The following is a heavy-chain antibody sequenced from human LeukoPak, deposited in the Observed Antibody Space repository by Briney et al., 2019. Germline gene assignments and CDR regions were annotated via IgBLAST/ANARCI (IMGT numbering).Heavy chain of an antibody. CDR2: ISSSGSTI. Sequence: GSLRLSCAASGLNFGSYLMGWVRQAPGKGLEWVSYISSSGSTIYYADSVKGRFTISRDNAKNSLYLQMNSLRAEDTAVYYCASYNDYVWGSFKNWFDPWGQGTLVTVSS. V-gene: IGHV3-48*04. J-gene: IGHJ5*02. CDR3: ASYNDYVWGSFKNWFDP. D-gene: IGHD3-16*01. CDR1: GLNFGSYL.